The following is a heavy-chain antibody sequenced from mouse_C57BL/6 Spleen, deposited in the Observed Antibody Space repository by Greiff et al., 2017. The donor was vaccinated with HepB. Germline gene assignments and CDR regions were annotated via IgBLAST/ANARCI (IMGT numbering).Heavy chain of an antibody. CDR1: GFTFSDYY. D-gene: IGHD2-2*01. Sequence: EVQLVESEGGLVQPGSSMKLSCTASGFTFSDYYMAWVRQVPEKGLEWVANINYDGSSTYYLDSLKSRFIISRDNAKNILYLQMSSLKSEDTATYYCARGGGYDLAWFAYWGQGTLVTVSA. V-gene: IGHV5-16*01. CDR2: INYDGSST. J-gene: IGHJ3*01. CDR3: ARGGGYDLAWFAY.